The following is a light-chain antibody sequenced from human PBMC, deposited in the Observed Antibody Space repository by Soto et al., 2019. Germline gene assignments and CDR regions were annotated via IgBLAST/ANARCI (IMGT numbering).Light chain of an antibody. J-gene: IGLJ1*01. V-gene: IGLV2-23*01. CDR3: CSHAGSSTYV. CDR1: SSDVGSRNL. Sequence: QSALTQPASVSGSPGQSITISCTGTSSDVGSRNLVSWYQQYPGNAPKLIIFEASKRPSGVSNRFSGSKSGSTASLTISGLQAEDEADYYCCSHAGSSTYVFGNGTKLTVL. CDR2: EAS.